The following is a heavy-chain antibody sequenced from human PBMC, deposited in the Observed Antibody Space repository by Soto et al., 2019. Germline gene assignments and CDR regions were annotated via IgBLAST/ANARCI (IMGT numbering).Heavy chain of an antibody. V-gene: IGHV1-2*02. D-gene: IGHD4-17*01. J-gene: IGHJ4*02. CDR2: INPNSGDT. CDR1: GNPFTGYY. CDR3: ARDRYSGDLDVAY. Sequence: QVKLVQSGAQGSKPGAPVKVSGKPSGNPFTGYYMHWLRKAPGQGLEWMGWINPNSGDTNYAQKFQGRVTVTRDTAFSTAYMELSRLRSDDTAVYYCARDRYSGDLDVAYWGQGTLVTVSS.